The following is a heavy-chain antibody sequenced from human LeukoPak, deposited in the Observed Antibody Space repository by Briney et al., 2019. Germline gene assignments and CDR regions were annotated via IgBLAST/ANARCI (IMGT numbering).Heavy chain of an antibody. CDR1: GYTLTELS. CDR2: FDPEDGET. J-gene: IGHJ4*02. CDR3: ARDVGEYCSSTNCYASHY. Sequence: ASVKVSCKVSGYTLTELSMHWVRQAPGKGLEWMGGFDPEDGETFYAQKFQGRVTMTEDTSTDTAYMELSSLRSEDTAVYYCARDVGEYCSSTNCYASHYWGQGTLVTVSS. D-gene: IGHD2-2*01. V-gene: IGHV1-24*01.